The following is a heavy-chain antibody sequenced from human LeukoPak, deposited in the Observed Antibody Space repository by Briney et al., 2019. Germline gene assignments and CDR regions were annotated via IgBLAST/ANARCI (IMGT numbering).Heavy chain of an antibody. Sequence: PGGSLRLSCAASGFTVSSNYMSWVRQAPGKGLERVSVIYSGGTTYYADSVKGRFTISRDNAKNSLYLQMNSLRAEDTAVYYCAKGKDSVAGATNDYWGQGTLVTVSS. CDR2: IYSGGTT. CDR3: AKGKDSVAGATNDY. D-gene: IGHD6-19*01. V-gene: IGHV3-66*01. CDR1: GFTVSSNY. J-gene: IGHJ4*02.